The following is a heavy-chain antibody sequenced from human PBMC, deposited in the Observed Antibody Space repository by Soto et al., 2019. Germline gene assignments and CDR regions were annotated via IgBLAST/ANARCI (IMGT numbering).Heavy chain of an antibody. J-gene: IGHJ4*02. CDR2: IDNGGNT. V-gene: IGHV4-39*01. CDR3: VKRSLLVAPT. CDR1: GRTFSINADF. D-gene: IGHD2-21*01. Sequence: PSETLSLTCTVSGRTFSINADFWYLAWIRQPPGKGLEWIGSIDNGGNTYYNPPLKSRVIISADTSKNQFSLSLNSVTAADTAVYHCVKRSLLVAPTRGQGIMVTVSS.